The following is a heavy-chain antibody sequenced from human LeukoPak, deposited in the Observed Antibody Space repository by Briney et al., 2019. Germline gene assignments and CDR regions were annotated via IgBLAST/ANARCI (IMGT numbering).Heavy chain of an antibody. CDR2: IRNKVNSYIT. Sequence: GGSLRLSCAASGFNFSDHYMDWVRQAPGKGLEWVGRIRNKVNSYITEYAASVTGRFTISRDDSKNSLYLQMNSLKTEDTAVYYCTRVAPVTGSRYFDYWGQGALVTVSS. CDR1: GFNFSDHY. V-gene: IGHV3-72*01. J-gene: IGHJ4*02. CDR3: TRVAPVTGSRYFDY. D-gene: IGHD6-19*01.